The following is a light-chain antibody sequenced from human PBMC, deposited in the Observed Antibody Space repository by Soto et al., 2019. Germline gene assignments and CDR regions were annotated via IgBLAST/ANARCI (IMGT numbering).Light chain of an antibody. Sequence: EIVLTQSPATLSLSPGERATLSCRASQSVSGYLVWYQQKPGQPPRVLIYDASNRATGIPARFSGSGSGTDFTLTISSLEPEDFAVYYCLQRRNWPLTFGPGTKIDIK. V-gene: IGKV3-11*01. J-gene: IGKJ3*01. CDR1: QSVSGY. CDR2: DAS. CDR3: LQRRNWPLT.